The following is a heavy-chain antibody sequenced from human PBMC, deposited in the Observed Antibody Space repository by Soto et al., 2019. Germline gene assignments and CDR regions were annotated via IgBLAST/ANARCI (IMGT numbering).Heavy chain of an antibody. Sequence: GESLKISCKGSGYSFNSYWIRWVRQMPGKGVEWMGRIDPSDYYNNYSPSFQGHLTISAHKSISTASLQCSILKASDSAMYYCARLWCPGCSVGSCYSTCFDPWGQGTLVTVSS. D-gene: IGHD2-15*01. J-gene: IGHJ5*02. CDR3: ARLWCPGCSVGSCYSTCFDP. CDR1: GYSFNSYW. V-gene: IGHV5-10-1*01. CDR2: IDPSDYYN.